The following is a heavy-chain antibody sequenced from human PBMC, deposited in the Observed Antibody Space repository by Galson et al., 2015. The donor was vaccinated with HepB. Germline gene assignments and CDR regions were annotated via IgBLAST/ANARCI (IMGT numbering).Heavy chain of an antibody. J-gene: IGHJ4*02. CDR1: GFTFSSYA. D-gene: IGHD6-19*01. CDR3: AKVSGAVAGTYSAFDY. CDR2: ISGSGGST. V-gene: IGHV3-23*01. Sequence: SLRLSCAASGFTFSSYAMSWVRQAPGKGLEWVSAISGSGGSTYYADSVKGRFTIPRDNSKNTLYLQMNSLRAEDTAVYYCAKVSGAVAGTYSAFDYWGQGTLVTVSS.